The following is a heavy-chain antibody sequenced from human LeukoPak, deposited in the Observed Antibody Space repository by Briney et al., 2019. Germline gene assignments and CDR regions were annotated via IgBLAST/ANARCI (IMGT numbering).Heavy chain of an antibody. Sequence: ASVKVSCKGFEYTFTGYYMHWVRQAPGQGLECMGWINPNSGGTNYAQKFQGRVTMTRDTSISTAYMELSRLRSDDTAVYYCARQPGREYYDSGGIEPFDIWGQGTMVTVSS. CDR3: ARQPGREYYDSGGIEPFDI. D-gene: IGHD3-22*01. CDR2: INPNSGGT. CDR1: EYTFTGYY. J-gene: IGHJ3*02. V-gene: IGHV1-2*02.